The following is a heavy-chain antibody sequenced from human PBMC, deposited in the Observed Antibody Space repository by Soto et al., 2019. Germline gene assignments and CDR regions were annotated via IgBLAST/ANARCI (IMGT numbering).Heavy chain of an antibody. J-gene: IGHJ4*02. CDR2: INPNGGST. Sequence: QVQLVQSGAEVKKPGASVKVSCKASGYTFTSYYMHWVRQAPGQGLEWMGIINPNGGSTSYAQKFQGRVTMTRDTSTSTVYMELSSLRSEATAVYYCARGVVVVTDLGYWGQGTMVTVSS. CDR1: GYTFTSYY. CDR3: ARGVVVVTDLGY. D-gene: IGHD3-22*01. V-gene: IGHV1-46*01.